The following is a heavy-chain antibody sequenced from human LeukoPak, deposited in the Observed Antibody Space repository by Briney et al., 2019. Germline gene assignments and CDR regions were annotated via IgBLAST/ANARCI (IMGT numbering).Heavy chain of an antibody. Sequence: PSETLSPTCTVSGGSISSHYWSWIRQPPGKGLEWIGYIHYSGSTNYNPSLKSRVTISVDTSKKQFSLRLCSVTAADTAVYYCARRGGDSSGNFDYWGQGTLVTVSS. V-gene: IGHV4-59*08. CDR2: IHYSGST. J-gene: IGHJ4*02. CDR1: GGSISSHY. D-gene: IGHD3-22*01. CDR3: ARRGGDSSGNFDY.